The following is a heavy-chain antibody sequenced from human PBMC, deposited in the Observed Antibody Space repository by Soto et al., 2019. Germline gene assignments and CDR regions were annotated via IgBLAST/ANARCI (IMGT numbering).Heavy chain of an antibody. CDR2: ISSSSSYI. V-gene: IGHV3-21*01. CDR3: ARAVYDSSGYYGGREGFDY. Sequence: GGSLRLSCAASGFTFSSYSMNWVRQAPGKGLEWVSSISSSSSYIYYADSVKGRFTISRDNAKNSLYLQMNSLRAEDTAVYYCARAVYDSSGYYGGREGFDYWGQGTLVTVSS. D-gene: IGHD3-22*01. J-gene: IGHJ4*02. CDR1: GFTFSSYS.